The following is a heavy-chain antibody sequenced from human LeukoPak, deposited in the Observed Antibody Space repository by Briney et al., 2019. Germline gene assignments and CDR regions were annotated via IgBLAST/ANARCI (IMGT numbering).Heavy chain of an antibody. V-gene: IGHV4-59*11. J-gene: IGHJ5*02. Sequence: SETLSLTCTVSGGSISSHYWSWIRQPLGKGLEWIGYIYYSGSTNYNPSLKSRVTISVDTSKNQFSLKLSSVTAADTAVYYCAREHCSSTSCYMFLFDPWGQGTLVTVSS. CDR2: IYYSGST. D-gene: IGHD2-2*02. CDR1: GGSISSHY. CDR3: AREHCSSTSCYMFLFDP.